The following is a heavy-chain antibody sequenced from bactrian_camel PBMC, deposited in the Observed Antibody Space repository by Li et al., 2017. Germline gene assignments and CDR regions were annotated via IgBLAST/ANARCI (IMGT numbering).Heavy chain of an antibody. D-gene: IGHD2*01. CDR2: INSGGGST. CDR1: GLRFNITA. CDR3: ETDAGGYYPFVRPPSIKETITL. Sequence: VQLVESGGGSVQAGGSLRLPCATSGLRFNITAMSWARQAPGKELEWVSGINSGGGSTYYLDSVKGRFTISRDNAKNTLYLQMDSLRPEDTAMYYCETDAGGYYPFVRPPSIKETITLGARGPRSPSP. V-gene: IGHV3S31*01. J-gene: IGHJ4*01.